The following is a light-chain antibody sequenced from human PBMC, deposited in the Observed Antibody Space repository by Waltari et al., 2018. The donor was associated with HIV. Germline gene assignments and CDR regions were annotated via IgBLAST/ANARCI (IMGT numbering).Light chain of an antibody. CDR2: KDK. Sequence: SFELTQPPSLSVYPGQTARITCSGAVLPNQYVSWYRLKPGQAPITLIYKDKERPSGIAERISASTSGTTVTLTIRGAQAEDEADYICSSTDSSGTVVFGGGTRLTVL. J-gene: IGLJ2*01. CDR3: SSTDSSGTVV. V-gene: IGLV3-25*03. CDR1: VLPNQY.